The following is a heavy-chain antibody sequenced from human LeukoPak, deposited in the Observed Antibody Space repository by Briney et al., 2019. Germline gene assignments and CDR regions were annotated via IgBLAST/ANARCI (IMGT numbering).Heavy chain of an antibody. V-gene: IGHV3-23*01. CDR2: VSGSGSHT. Sequence: GGSLRLSCAASGFIFYNYAMNWVRQAPGKGLEWISAVSGSGSHTYYADSVQGRFTISRDNSKNSLYLQMNSLRAEDTAVYYCARVGYGSFFGKDPYYFDYWGQGTLVTVSS. D-gene: IGHD3-10*01. CDR3: ARVGYGSFFGKDPYYFDY. CDR1: GFIFYNYA. J-gene: IGHJ4*02.